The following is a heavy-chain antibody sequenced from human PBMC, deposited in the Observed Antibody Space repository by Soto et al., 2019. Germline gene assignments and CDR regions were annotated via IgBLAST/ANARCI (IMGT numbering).Heavy chain of an antibody. Sequence: QLQLQESGPGLVKPSETLSLTCTVSGGSISSSSYYWGWIRQPPGKGLEWIGSIYYSGSTYYNPSLKSRVTISVDTSKNQFSLKLSSVTAADTAVYYCARLQRDRDAFDIWGQGTMVTVSS. J-gene: IGHJ3*02. D-gene: IGHD1-1*01. CDR1: GGSISSSSYY. CDR3: ARLQRDRDAFDI. V-gene: IGHV4-39*01. CDR2: IYYSGST.